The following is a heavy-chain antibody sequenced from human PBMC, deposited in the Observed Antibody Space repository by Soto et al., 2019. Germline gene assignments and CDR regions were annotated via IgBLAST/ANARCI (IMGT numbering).Heavy chain of an antibody. CDR3: ARRLPVVATAYDAFDI. V-gene: IGHV5-51*01. J-gene: IGHJ3*02. D-gene: IGHD2-21*02. CDR1: GFRFTSYW. Sequence: PGEPLNILCQGSGFRFTSYWIVWGRQFTRKGPEWMWISYPGDSDTRYSQSFQGQVTISADKSISTAYMQWSSLKASDTAMYYCARRLPVVATAYDAFDIWGQGTMVTVSS. CDR2: SYPGDSDT.